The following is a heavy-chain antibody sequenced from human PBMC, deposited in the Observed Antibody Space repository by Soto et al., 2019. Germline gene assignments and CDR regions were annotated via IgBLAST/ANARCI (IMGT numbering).Heavy chain of an antibody. V-gene: IGHV4-30-4*01. CDR3: ARDVLGYFDY. D-gene: IGHD6-13*01. Sequence: SETLSLTCTVSGGSISSSSYYWSWIRQPPGKGLEWIGYIYYSGSTYYNPSLKSRVTISVDTSKNQFSLKLSSVTAADTAVYYCARDVLGYFDYWGQGTLVTVSS. J-gene: IGHJ4*02. CDR1: GGSISSSSYY. CDR2: IYYSGST.